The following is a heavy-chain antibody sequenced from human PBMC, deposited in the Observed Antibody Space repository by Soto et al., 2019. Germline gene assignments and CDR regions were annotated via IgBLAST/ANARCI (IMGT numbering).Heavy chain of an antibody. D-gene: IGHD2-15*01. CDR3: ARAIVRRYFQH. CDR1: GFTVSSNY. Sequence: EVQLVESGGGLVQPGGSLRLSCAASGFTVSSNYMSWVRQAPGKGLEWVSVIYSGGSTYYADSVKGRFTISRDNSKNTRYLQMNSLRAEDTAVYYCARAIVRRYFQHWGQGTLVTVSS. CDR2: IYSGGST. V-gene: IGHV3-66*01. J-gene: IGHJ1*01.